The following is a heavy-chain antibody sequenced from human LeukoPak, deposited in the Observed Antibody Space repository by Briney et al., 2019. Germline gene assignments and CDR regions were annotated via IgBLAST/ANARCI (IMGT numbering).Heavy chain of an antibody. CDR3: ARVSEPATAIRVSPADY. CDR2: INPNSGGT. D-gene: IGHD2-2*02. Sequence: ASVKVSCKASGYTFTGYYMHWVRQAPGQGLEWMGWINPNSGGTNYAQKFQGRVTMTRDTSISTAYMELSRLRSDDTAVYYCARVSEPATAIRVSPADYWGQGTLVTVSS. CDR1: GYTFTGYY. J-gene: IGHJ4*02. V-gene: IGHV1-2*02.